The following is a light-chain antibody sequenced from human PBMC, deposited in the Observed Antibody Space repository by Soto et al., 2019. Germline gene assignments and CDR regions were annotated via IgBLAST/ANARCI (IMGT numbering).Light chain of an antibody. CDR3: QQSTNWPPFT. J-gene: IGKJ3*01. CDR2: GAS. Sequence: EIVMTQSPATLSVSPGERATLSCRASQSVSGNLAWYQQKPGQAPRLLIYGASTRATGIPARFSGSASATDFPLTNSSVQSEAFAVYYCQQSTNWPPFTFGPATTGDIK. V-gene: IGKV3-15*01. CDR1: QSVSGN.